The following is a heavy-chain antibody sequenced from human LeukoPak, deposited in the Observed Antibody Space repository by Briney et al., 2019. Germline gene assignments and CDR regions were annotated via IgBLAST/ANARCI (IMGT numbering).Heavy chain of an antibody. CDR3: ARADPSFDY. CDR1: GFTFSSNW. V-gene: IGHV3-7*01. J-gene: IGHJ4*02. Sequence: GGSLRLSCATSGFTFSSNWMSWVRYVPGRGLDWVANIKPDGSAEYYAASVKGRFTVSRDNAKNSLYLQMNSLRVEDTAVYYCARADPSFDYWGQGTLVTVSS. CDR2: IKPDGSAE.